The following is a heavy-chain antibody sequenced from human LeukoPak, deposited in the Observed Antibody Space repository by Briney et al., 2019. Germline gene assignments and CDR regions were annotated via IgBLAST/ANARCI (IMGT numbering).Heavy chain of an antibody. Sequence: GGSLRLSCAASGFTFSSYSMNWVRQAPGKGLEWVSSISSSSSYIYYADSVKGRFTISRDNAKNSLYLQMNSLRAEDTAVYCCARDSMTVRSYGDYRNDNFDYWGQGTLVTVSS. CDR2: ISSSSSYI. D-gene: IGHD4-17*01. CDR3: ARDSMTVRSYGDYRNDNFDY. V-gene: IGHV3-21*01. J-gene: IGHJ4*02. CDR1: GFTFSSYS.